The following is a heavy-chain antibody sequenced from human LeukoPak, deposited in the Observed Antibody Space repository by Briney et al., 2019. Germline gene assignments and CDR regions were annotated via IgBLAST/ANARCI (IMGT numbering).Heavy chain of an antibody. CDR1: GYTFTGYY. CDR3: ARARGIAAAGTLYNWFDP. D-gene: IGHD6-13*01. CDR2: INPNSGGT. J-gene: IGHJ5*02. V-gene: IGHV1-2*02. Sequence: ASVKVSXKASGYTFTGYYMHWVRQAPGQGLEWMGWINPNSGGTNYAQKFQGRVTMTRDTSISTAYMELSRLRSDDTAVYYCARARGIAAAGTLYNWFDPWGQGTLVTVSS.